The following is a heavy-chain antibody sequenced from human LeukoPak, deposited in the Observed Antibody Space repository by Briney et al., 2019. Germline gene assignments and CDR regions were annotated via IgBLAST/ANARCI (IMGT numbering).Heavy chain of an antibody. D-gene: IGHD4-17*01. J-gene: IGHJ4*02. V-gene: IGHV3-30*02. CDR3: AKLGARGRTTVTTDFDY. Sequence: GGSLRLSCAASGFTFSSYGMHWVRQAPGKGLEWVAFIRYDGSNKYYADSVKGRFTISRDNSKNTLYLQMNSLRAEDTAVYYCAKLGARGRTTVTTDFDYWGQGTLVTVSS. CDR1: GFTFSSYG. CDR2: IRYDGSNK.